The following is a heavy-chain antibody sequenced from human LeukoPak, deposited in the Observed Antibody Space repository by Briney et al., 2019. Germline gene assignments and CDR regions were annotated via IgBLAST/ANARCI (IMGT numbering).Heavy chain of an antibody. CDR3: ATEYYYDSSGYYYNFDY. D-gene: IGHD3-22*01. V-gene: IGHV3-15*01. Sequence: GGSLRLSCAASGFTFSNAWMSWVRQAPGKGLEWVGRIKSKTDGGTTDYAAPVKGRFTISRDDSKNTLYLQMNSLKTEDTAVYYCATEYYYDSSGYYYNFDYWGQGTLVTVSS. CDR1: GFTFSNAW. J-gene: IGHJ4*02. CDR2: IKSKTDGGTT.